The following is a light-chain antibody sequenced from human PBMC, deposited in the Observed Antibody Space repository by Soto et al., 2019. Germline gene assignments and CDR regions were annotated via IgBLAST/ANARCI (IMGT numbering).Light chain of an antibody. CDR2: GAS. CDR3: QQRSTWPPWT. CDR1: QGVSRK. Sequence: EIVMTQSPATLSVAPGERVTLSCRASQGVSRKLAWYQHKSGQAPRLLISGASTGATGIPARFSGSGSGTEFTLTISSLQSEDCAVYYCQQRSTWPPWTFGQGTKVEVK. J-gene: IGKJ1*01. V-gene: IGKV3-15*01.